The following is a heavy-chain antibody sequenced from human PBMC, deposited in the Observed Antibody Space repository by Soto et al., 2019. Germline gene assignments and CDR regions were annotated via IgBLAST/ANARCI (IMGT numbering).Heavy chain of an antibody. V-gene: IGHV4-34*01. CDR2: INHSGST. CDR3: ARITMIAGEYFDY. CDR1: GGSFSGYY. Sequence: PSETLSLTCAVYGGSFSGYYWSWIRQPPGKGLEWIGEINHSGSTNYNPSLKSRVTISVDTSKNQFSLKLSSVTAADTAVYYCARITMIAGEYFDYWGQGTLVTVSS. J-gene: IGHJ4*02. D-gene: IGHD3-22*01.